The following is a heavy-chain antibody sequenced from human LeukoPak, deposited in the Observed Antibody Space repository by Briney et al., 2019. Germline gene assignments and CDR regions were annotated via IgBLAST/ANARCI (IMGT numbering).Heavy chain of an antibody. CDR3: ATVPIWFGDLKD. J-gene: IGHJ4*02. CDR1: GYTFTGYY. D-gene: IGHD3-10*01. V-gene: IGHV1-2*02. Sequence: GASVKVSCKASGYTFTGYYMHWVRQAPGQGLKWMGWIDPNSGGTNYAQKFQGRVTMTRDTSISTAYMELSRLRSDDTAVYYCATVPIWFGDLKDWGQGTLVTVSS. CDR2: IDPNSGGT.